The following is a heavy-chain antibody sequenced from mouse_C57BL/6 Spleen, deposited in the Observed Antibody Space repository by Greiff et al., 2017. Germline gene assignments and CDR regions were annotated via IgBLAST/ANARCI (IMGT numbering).Heavy chain of an antibody. J-gene: IGHJ2*01. V-gene: IGHV1-66*01. Sequence: VKLQESGPELVKPGASVKISCKASGYSFTSYYIHWVKQRPGQGLEWIGWIYPGSGNTKYNEKFKGKATLTADTSSSTAYMQLSSLTSEDSAVYYCAVTGTPYFDYWGQGTTLTVSS. D-gene: IGHD4-1*01. CDR3: AVTGTPYFDY. CDR1: GYSFTSYY. CDR2: IYPGSGNT.